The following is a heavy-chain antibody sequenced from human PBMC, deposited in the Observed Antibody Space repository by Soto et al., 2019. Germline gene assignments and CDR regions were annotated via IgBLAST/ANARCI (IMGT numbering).Heavy chain of an antibody. V-gene: IGHV3-74*01. CDR1: GFTFSSYW. J-gene: IGHJ4*02. Sequence: GGSLRLSCAASGFTFSSYWMHWVRQAPGKGLVWVSRINSDGSSTSYADSVKGRFTISRDNAKNTLYLQMNSLRAEDTAVYYCARVSPYSSSWYAEYYFDYWGQGTLVTVSS. CDR3: ARVSPYSSSWYAEYYFDY. CDR2: INSDGSST. D-gene: IGHD6-13*01.